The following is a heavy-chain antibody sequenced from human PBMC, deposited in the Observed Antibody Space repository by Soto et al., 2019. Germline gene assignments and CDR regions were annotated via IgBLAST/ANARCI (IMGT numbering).Heavy chain of an antibody. D-gene: IGHD6-6*01. Sequence: GASVKVSCKASGGTFSSYAISWVRQAPGQGLEWMGGIIPIFGTANYAQKFQGRVTITADESTSTAYMELSSLRSEDTAVYYCARMYSSSTDLYYYYGMDVWGQGTTVTVSS. J-gene: IGHJ6*02. CDR2: IIPIFGTA. CDR1: GGTFSSYA. CDR3: ARMYSSSTDLYYYYGMDV. V-gene: IGHV1-69*13.